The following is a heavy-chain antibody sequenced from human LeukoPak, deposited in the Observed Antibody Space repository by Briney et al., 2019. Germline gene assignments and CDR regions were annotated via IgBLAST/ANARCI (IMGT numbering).Heavy chain of an antibody. CDR2: INSDGSST. Sequence: PGGSLRLSCAASGFIFSRYWMNWVRQAPEKGPVWVSRINSDGSSTSYADSVKGRFTISRDNAKNTLYLQMNSLRAEDTAVYYCARDPRYCGGDCYTFDYWGQGTWSPSPQ. V-gene: IGHV3-74*01. CDR3: ARDPRYCGGDCYTFDY. CDR1: GFIFSRYW. D-gene: IGHD2-21*02. J-gene: IGHJ4*02.